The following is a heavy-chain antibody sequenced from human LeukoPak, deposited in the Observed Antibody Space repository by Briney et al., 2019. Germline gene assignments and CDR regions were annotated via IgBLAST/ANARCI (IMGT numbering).Heavy chain of an antibody. J-gene: IGHJ4*02. Sequence: GGSLSLSCAASGISFSPQYMSWVRQAPGKGLEWVSTISPSSDDIYYADSVKGRFTISRDNAKDSLYLQMNSLRADDTAVYYCARDGSGSSRLYWGQGTLVTVFS. V-gene: IGHV3-21*01. CDR1: GISFSPQY. CDR3: ARDGSGSSRLY. CDR2: ISPSSDDI. D-gene: IGHD6-6*01.